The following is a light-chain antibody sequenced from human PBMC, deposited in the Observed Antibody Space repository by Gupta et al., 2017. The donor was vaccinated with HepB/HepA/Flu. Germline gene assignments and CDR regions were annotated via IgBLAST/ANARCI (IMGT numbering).Light chain of an antibody. CDR3: QQEGSSPRT. J-gene: IGKJ1*01. V-gene: IGKV3-20*01. Sequence: EIVLTQFPGTLSLSPGERATLSCRASQSVKSNYLAWYQQKLGQAPRVLIYGASSRANGLPDRFSGSGSGTDFTLTISRLEPEDFAVYYCQQEGSSPRTFGQGTKVEIK. CDR1: QSVKSNY. CDR2: GAS.